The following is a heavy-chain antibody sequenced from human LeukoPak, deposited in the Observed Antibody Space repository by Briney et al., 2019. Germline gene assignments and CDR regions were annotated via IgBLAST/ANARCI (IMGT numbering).Heavy chain of an antibody. J-gene: IGHJ4*02. CDR1: GFTFSSYG. CDR3: ARDGDILTGYYFDY. CDR2: IWYDGSNK. D-gene: IGHD3-9*01. Sequence: GGSLRLSCAASGFTFSSYGMHWVRQAPGKGLEWAAVIWYDGSNKYYADSVKGRFTISRDNSKNTLYLQMNSLRAEDTAVYYCARDGDILTGYYFDYWGQGPLVTVSS. V-gene: IGHV3-33*01.